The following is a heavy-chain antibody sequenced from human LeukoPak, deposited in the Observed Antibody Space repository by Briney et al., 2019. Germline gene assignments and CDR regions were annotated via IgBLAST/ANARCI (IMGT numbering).Heavy chain of an antibody. V-gene: IGHV1-2*06. CDR2: INPNSGGT. D-gene: IGHD3-22*01. CDR1: GYTFTGYY. Sequence: GASVKVSCKASGYTFTGYYMHWVRQAPGRGLEWMGRINPNSGGTNYAQKFQGRVTMTRDTSISTAYMELSRLRSDDTAVYYCAGDSSGMYYFDYWGQGTLVTVSS. CDR3: AGDSSGMYYFDY. J-gene: IGHJ4*02.